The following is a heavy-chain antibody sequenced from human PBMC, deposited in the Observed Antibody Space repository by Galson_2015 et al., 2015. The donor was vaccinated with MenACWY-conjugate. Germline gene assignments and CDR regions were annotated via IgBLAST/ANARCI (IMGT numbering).Heavy chain of an antibody. V-gene: IGHV3-7*03. CDR3: ARPVRVRLTVSVPYYFDH. J-gene: IGHJ4*02. CDR2: IKDDGGEK. CDR1: GFTLSHYW. D-gene: IGHD5/OR15-5a*01. Sequence: SLRLSCAASGFTLSHYWMSWVRQAPGKGLEWVATIKDDGGEKYLVESVKGRFTVSRDDAKNSLFLQLNFVRPEDTAVYYCARPVRVRLTVSVPYYFDHWGQGALVTVSS.